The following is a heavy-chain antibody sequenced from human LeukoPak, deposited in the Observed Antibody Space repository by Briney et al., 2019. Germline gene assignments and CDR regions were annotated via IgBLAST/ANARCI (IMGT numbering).Heavy chain of an antibody. Sequence: GGSLRLSCAASGLTFSGYWMNWVRQAPGKGLEWVSAIRTSGSTYYADSVKGRFTISRDNPKNTLYLQMNSLRGEDTAVYYCAKPERYGTTWYGRVDYWGQGTLVTVSS. CDR2: IRTSGST. D-gene: IGHD6-13*01. CDR3: AKPERYGTTWYGRVDY. V-gene: IGHV3-23*01. CDR1: GLTFSGYW. J-gene: IGHJ4*02.